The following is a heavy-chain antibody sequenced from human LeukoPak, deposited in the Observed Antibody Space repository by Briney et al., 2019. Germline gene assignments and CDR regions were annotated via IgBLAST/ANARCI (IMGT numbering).Heavy chain of an antibody. J-gene: IGHJ6*03. CDR3: ARDRAPRGSGSYSDYMDV. CDR1: GFTFSSYS. Sequence: GGSLRLSCAASGFTFSSYSMNWVRQAPGKGLEWVSSISSSSSYIYYADSVKGRFTISRDNAKNSLYLQMNSLRAEDTAVYYCARDRAPRGSGSYSDYMDVWGKGTTVTVPS. V-gene: IGHV3-21*01. CDR2: ISSSSSYI. D-gene: IGHD3-10*01.